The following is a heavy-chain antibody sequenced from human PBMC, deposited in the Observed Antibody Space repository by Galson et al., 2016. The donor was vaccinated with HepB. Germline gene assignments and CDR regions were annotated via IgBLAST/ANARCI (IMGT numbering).Heavy chain of an antibody. V-gene: IGHV3-11*06. D-gene: IGHD2-2*01. Sequence: SLRLSCAASGFTFSDYYMSWIRQAPGKGLEWISYISTGSGHTNYADSVKGRFTISRDNAKNSLYLQMKSLRAEDTAVYYCARDCSSDCFTNIDYWGQGTLVSVSS. CDR3: ARDCSSDCFTNIDY. CDR2: ISTGSGHT. J-gene: IGHJ4*02. CDR1: GFTFSDYY.